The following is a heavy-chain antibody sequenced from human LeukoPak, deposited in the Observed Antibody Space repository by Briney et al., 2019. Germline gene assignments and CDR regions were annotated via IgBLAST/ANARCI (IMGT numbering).Heavy chain of an antibody. D-gene: IGHD3-22*01. V-gene: IGHV1-24*01. CDR3: ATYGIVGGLGWFDP. CDR1: GYTLTELS. Sequence: ASVKVSCKVSGYTLTELSMHWVRQAPGKGLEWMGGFDPEDGETIYAQKFQGRVTMTEDTSTDTAYMELSSLRSEDTAVYYCATYGIVGGLGWFDPWGQGTLVTVSS. CDR2: FDPEDGET. J-gene: IGHJ5*02.